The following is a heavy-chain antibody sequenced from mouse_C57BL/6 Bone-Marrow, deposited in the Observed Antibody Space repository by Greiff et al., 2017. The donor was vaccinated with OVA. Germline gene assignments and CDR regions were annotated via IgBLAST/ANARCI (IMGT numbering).Heavy chain of an antibody. D-gene: IGHD1-1*01. Sequence: VQLQQSGAELMKPGASVKLSCKATGYTFTGYWIEWVKQRPGHGLEWIGEILPGSGSTNYNEKFKGKATFTADTSSNTAYMQLSSLTTEDSAIYYCARGGITTVVAEDWFAYWGQGTLVTVSA. CDR3: ARGGITTVVAEDWFAY. J-gene: IGHJ3*01. V-gene: IGHV1-9*01. CDR2: ILPGSGST. CDR1: GYTFTGYW.